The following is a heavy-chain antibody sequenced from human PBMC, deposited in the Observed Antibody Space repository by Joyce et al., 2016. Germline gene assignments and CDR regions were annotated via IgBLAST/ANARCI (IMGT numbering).Heavy chain of an antibody. CDR1: GFMFSSYW. CDR3: AREARMQLTYYYFGLDV. CDR2: INQDGSEK. Sequence: EVQLVESGGRLVQPGGSLRLSCAASGFMFSSYWMIWVRQAAGKGVEWVANINQDGSEKNYVDSVKGRFTISRDNAKKSLYLQMNSLRAEDTAVYYCAREARMQLTYYYFGLDVWGQGTTVVVSS. J-gene: IGHJ6*02. D-gene: IGHD5-18*01. V-gene: IGHV3-7*01.